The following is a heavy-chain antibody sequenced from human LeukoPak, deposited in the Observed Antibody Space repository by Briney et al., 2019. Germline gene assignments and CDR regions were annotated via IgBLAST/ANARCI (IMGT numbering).Heavy chain of an antibody. CDR2: INPNSGGT. CDR1: GYTFTGYY. Sequence: GASVKVSCKASGYTFTGYYMHWVQQAPGQGLEWMGWINPNSGGTNYAQKFQGRVTMTRDTSISTAYMELSRLRSDDTAVYYCARDVFGGYDGPDYWGQGTLVTVSS. CDR3: ARDVFGGYDGPDY. J-gene: IGHJ4*02. V-gene: IGHV1-2*02. D-gene: IGHD5-12*01.